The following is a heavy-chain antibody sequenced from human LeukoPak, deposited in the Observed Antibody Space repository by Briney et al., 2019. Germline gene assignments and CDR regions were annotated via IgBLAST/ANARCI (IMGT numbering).Heavy chain of an antibody. V-gene: IGHV3-9*01. J-gene: IGHJ4*02. D-gene: IGHD6-19*01. CDR1: GFTFEDYA. Sequence: SLRLSCAVSGFTFEDYAMHWVRQVPGKGLEWVPGISWNSDSIGYGDSVKGRFTISRDSSKNMVYLQMNSLRAEDTAVYYCAREARSSGSFDYWGQGTLVTVSS. CDR2: ISWNSDSI. CDR3: AREARSSGSFDY.